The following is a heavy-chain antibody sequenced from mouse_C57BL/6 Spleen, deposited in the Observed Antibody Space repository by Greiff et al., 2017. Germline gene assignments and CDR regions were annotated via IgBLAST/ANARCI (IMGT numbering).Heavy chain of an antibody. J-gene: IGHJ1*03. Sequence: EVQLQESGPGMVKPSQSLSLTCTVTGYSITSGYDWHWIRHFPGNKLEWMGYISYSGSTNYNPSLKSRISITHDTSKNHFFLKLNSVTTEDTATYYCAREDYDALYFDVWGTGTTVTVSS. CDR2: ISYSGST. CDR1: GYSITSGYD. V-gene: IGHV3-1*01. CDR3: AREDYDALYFDV. D-gene: IGHD2-3*01.